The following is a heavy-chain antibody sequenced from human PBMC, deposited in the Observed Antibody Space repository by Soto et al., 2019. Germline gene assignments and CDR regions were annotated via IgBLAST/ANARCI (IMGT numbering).Heavy chain of an antibody. Sequence: SETLSLTCTVSGGSISSNYWTWIRQPPGKGLEWXGYXXNXXSXXXXXSXXXRVTISEDTSKSQFSLKVNSMTAADTAVYYCARYRREAVAGYTLDNWGQGILVTVSS. J-gene: IGHJ4*02. V-gene: IGHV4-59*01. D-gene: IGHD6-13*01. CDR3: ARYRREAVAGYTLDN. CDR1: GGSISSNY. CDR2: XXNXXSX.